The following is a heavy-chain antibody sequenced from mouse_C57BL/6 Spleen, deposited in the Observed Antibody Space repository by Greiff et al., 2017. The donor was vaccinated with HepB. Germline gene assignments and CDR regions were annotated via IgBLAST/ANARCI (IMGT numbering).Heavy chain of an antibody. CDR2: INPNNGGT. D-gene: IGHD3-2*02. V-gene: IGHV1-22*01. Sequence: EVKLMESGPELVKPGASVKMSCKASGYTFTDYNMHWVKQSHGKSLEWIGYINPNNGGTSYNQKFKGKATLTVNKSSSTAYMELRSLTSEDSAVYYCARRQLRLRGFAYWGQGTLVTVSA. CDR1: GYTFTDYN. J-gene: IGHJ3*01. CDR3: ARRQLRLRGFAY.